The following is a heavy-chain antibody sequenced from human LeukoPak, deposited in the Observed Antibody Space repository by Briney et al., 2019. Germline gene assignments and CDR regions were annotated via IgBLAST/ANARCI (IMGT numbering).Heavy chain of an antibody. V-gene: IGHV3-23*01. D-gene: IGHD6-19*01. CDR2: ISGSGGSN. CDR1: GVTSSSYA. J-gene: IGHJ4*02. Sequence: PRGALRLSCAASGVTSSSYAMSRGREAPGKGLEWVSAISGSGGSNYYADAVKSRFTISGDNTKNTPHLQKNSLRADDKAVYYCATEGPEGQWLDPFDYWGQGTLVTVSS. CDR3: ATEGPEGQWLDPFDY.